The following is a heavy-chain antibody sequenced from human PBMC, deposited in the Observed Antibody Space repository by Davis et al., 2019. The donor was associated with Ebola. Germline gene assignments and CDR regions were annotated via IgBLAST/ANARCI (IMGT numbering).Heavy chain of an antibody. J-gene: IGHJ4*02. D-gene: IGHD3-22*01. CDR1: GFTFSSYS. CDR2: ISSSSSTI. V-gene: IGHV3-48*01. Sequence: PGGSLRLSCAASGFTFSSYSMNWVRQAPGKGLEWVSYISSSSSTIYYADSVKGRFTISRDNAKNSLYLQMNSLRVEDTAVYYCARLDNSGYSIFDYWGQGTSVTVSS. CDR3: ARLDNSGYSIFDY.